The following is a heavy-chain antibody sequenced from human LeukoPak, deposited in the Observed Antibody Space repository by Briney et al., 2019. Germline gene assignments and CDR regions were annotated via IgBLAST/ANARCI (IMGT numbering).Heavy chain of an antibody. D-gene: IGHD3-10*01. Sequence: GRSLRLSCAASGFTFSTYAMNWVRQAPGKGLEWVSAITSSGSSTYYTDSVKGRFTISRDNSKNTLYLQLNSLGAEDTAVYFCAKVASYSRSEYGSGSFDSWGQGTLVTVS. J-gene: IGHJ4*02. CDR1: GFTFSTYA. CDR3: AKVASYSRSEYGSGSFDS. V-gene: IGHV3-23*01. CDR2: ITSSGSST.